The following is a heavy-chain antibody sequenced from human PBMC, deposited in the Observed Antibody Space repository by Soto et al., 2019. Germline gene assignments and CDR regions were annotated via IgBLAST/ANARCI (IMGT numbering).Heavy chain of an antibody. CDR2: INGSSSTM. CDR3: ARGDRFRCSGARCFSDGLFLS. Sequence: EVQLVESGGGLVQRGGSLRLSCAASGFTFGIYSMNWVRQAPGKGLEWISYINGSSSTMYYADSVKGRFIIYRDNADNSLYLQMNSLRDADTAVYYCARGDRFRCSGARCFSDGLFLSWGQGTLVTVSS. D-gene: IGHD2-15*01. J-gene: IGHJ4*02. V-gene: IGHV3-48*02. CDR1: GFTFGIYS.